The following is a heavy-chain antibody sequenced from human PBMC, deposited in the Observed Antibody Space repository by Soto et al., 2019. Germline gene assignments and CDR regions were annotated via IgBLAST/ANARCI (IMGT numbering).Heavy chain of an antibody. CDR1: GGTFSSYA. CDR2: IIPIFGTA. J-gene: IGHJ4*02. D-gene: IGHD6-13*01. V-gene: IGHV1-69*13. Sequence: ASVKVSCKASGGTFSSYAISWVRQAPGQGLEWMGGIIPIFGTANYAQKFQGRVTITADESTSTAYMELSSLRSEDTAVYYCARFSSSWYFFDYWGQGTLVTVSS. CDR3: ARFSSSWYFFDY.